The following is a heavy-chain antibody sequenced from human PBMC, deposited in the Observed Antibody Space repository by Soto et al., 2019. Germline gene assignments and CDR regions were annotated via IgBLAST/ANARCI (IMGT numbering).Heavy chain of an antibody. D-gene: IGHD6-13*01. J-gene: IGHJ5*02. CDR1: GGSISSGSYY. V-gene: IGHV4-39*01. Sequence: PSETLSLTCTVSGGSISSGSYYWGWIRQPPGKGLEWIGSIYYSGSTYYNPSLKSRVTISVDTSKNQFSLKLSSVTAADTAVYYCARRVAVSAAGTIWFDPWGQGTLVTVSS. CDR2: IYYSGST. CDR3: ARRVAVSAAGTIWFDP.